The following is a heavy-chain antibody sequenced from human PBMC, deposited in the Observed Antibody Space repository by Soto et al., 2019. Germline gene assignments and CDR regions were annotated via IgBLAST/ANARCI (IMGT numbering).Heavy chain of an antibody. D-gene: IGHD2-2*01. CDR1: GGSISSSNW. V-gene: IGHV4-4*02. J-gene: IGHJ6*02. CDR2: IDHSGST. CDR3: ARVVGGYYYGMDV. Sequence: QVQLQESGPGLVKPSGTLSLTCAVSGGSISSSNWWSWVRQPPGKGLEWIGEIDHSGSTNYNPSLKNRVTISVDKSKNQFSLKLSSVTAADTAVYYCARVVGGYYYGMDVWGQGTTVTVSS.